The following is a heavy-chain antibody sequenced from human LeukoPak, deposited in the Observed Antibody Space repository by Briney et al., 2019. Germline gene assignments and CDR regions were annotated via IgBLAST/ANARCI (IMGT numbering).Heavy chain of an antibody. CDR3: ASGYSYGYGGDY. CDR1: GGTFSSYA. V-gene: IGHV1-69*05. J-gene: IGHJ4*02. Sequence: WAPVKVSCKASGGTFSSYAISWVRQAPGQGLEWMGGIIPIFGTANYAQKFQGRVTITTDESTSTAYMELSSLRSEDTAVYYCASGYSYGYGGDYWGQGTLVTVSS. D-gene: IGHD5-18*01. CDR2: IIPIFGTA.